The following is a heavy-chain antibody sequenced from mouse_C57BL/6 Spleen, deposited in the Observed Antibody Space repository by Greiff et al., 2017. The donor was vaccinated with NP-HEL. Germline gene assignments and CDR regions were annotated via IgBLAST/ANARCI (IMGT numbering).Heavy chain of an antibody. CDR2: INPGSGGT. Sequence: VQLQQSGAELVRPGTSVKVSCKASGYAFTNYLIEWVKQRPGQGLEWIGAINPGSGGTNYNEKFKGKATLTAAKSSSTAYMQLSSLTSEDSAVYFCARARNYYNIAMDYWGQGTSVTGSS. V-gene: IGHV1-54*01. D-gene: IGHD1-1*01. CDR1: GYAFTNYL. J-gene: IGHJ4*01. CDR3: ARARNYYNIAMDY.